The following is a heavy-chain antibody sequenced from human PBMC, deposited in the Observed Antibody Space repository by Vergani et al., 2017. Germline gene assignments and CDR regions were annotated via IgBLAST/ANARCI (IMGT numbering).Heavy chain of an antibody. CDR2: ISGSGGST. CDR1: GFTFSSYA. Sequence: VQLVESGGGVVQPGRSLRLSCAASGFTFSSYAMSWVRQAPGKGLEWVSAISGSGGSTYYADSVKGRFTISRDNSKNTLYLQMNSLRAEDTSVYYCAKDNPITIITYYFDYWGQGTLVTVSS. V-gene: IGHV3-23*04. D-gene: IGHD3-10*01. J-gene: IGHJ4*02. CDR3: AKDNPITIITYYFDY.